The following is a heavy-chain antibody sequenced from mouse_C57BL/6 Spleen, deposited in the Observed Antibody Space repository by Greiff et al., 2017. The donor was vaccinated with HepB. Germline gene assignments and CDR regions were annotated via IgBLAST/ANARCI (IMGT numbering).Heavy chain of an antibody. V-gene: IGHV1-82*01. Sequence: VQLQESGPELVKPGASVKISCKASGYAFSSSWMNWVKQRPGKGLEWIGRIYPGDGDTNYNGKFKGKATLTADKSSSTAYMQLSSLTSEDSAVYFCAREPTMIREVYYFDYWGQGTTLTVSS. CDR3: AREPTMIREVYYFDY. CDR2: IYPGDGDT. D-gene: IGHD2-4*01. CDR1: GYAFSSSW. J-gene: IGHJ2*01.